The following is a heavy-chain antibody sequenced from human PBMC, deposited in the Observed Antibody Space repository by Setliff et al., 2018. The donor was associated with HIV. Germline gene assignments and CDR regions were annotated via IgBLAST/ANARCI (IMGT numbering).Heavy chain of an antibody. V-gene: IGHV4-34*01. CDR2: IDHRGST. D-gene: IGHD6-6*01. CDR1: GGSFSGYY. CDR3: ARDEQLVRGSHYYYYMDV. Sequence: NPSETLSLTCAVYGGSFSGYYWSWIRQPPGKGLEWIGEIDHRGSTNYNPSLKSRVTIAIDTSKNQFSLKLTSLTAADTAVYFCARDEQLVRGSHYYYYMDVWGKGTMVTVSS. J-gene: IGHJ6*03.